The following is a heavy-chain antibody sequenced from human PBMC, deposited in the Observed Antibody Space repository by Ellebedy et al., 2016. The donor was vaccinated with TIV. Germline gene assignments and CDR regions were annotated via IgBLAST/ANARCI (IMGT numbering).Heavy chain of an antibody. CDR3: ARAVGGSGAY. CDR1: GFTFSSYT. CDR2: ISGSGGGT. V-gene: IGHV3-23*01. D-gene: IGHD3-3*01. J-gene: IGHJ4*02. Sequence: GESLKISXAASGFTFSSYTMRWVRQAPGKGLEWVSDISGSGGGTYYADSVKGRFTISRDNSKNTLYLQMNSLRAEDTAVYYCARAVGGSGAYWGQGTLVTVSS.